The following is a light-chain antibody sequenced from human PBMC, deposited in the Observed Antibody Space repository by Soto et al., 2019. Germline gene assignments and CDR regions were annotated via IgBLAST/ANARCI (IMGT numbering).Light chain of an antibody. Sequence: QSVLTQPPSVSGAPGQRVTISCTGSSSNIGAGYDVHWYQHLPGTAPKLLIYANTNRPSGVPDRISGSKSGTSATLAFTGLKAEYEADYYCQSYDSRLNVVFGGGTQLTVL. CDR2: ANT. V-gene: IGLV1-40*01. J-gene: IGLJ2*01. CDR3: QSYDSRLNVV. CDR1: SSNIGAGYD.